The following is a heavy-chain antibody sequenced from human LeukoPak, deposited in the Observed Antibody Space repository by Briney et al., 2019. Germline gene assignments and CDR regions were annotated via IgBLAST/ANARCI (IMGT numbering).Heavy chain of an antibody. D-gene: IGHD3/OR15-3a*01. Sequence: GGSLRLSCAASRFTFSTYWMHWVRQAPGKGLEWVAVISYDGSNKYYADSVKGRFTISRDNSKNTLYLQMNSLRAEDTAFYYCARDSGFSGTQRGEYWGQGTLVTVSS. CDR1: RFTFSTYW. V-gene: IGHV3-30*03. J-gene: IGHJ4*02. CDR3: ARDSGFSGTQRGEY. CDR2: ISYDGSNK.